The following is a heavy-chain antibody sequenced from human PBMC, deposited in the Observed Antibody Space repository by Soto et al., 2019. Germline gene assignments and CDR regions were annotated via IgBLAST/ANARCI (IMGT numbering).Heavy chain of an antibody. CDR1: GFTFSSYA. Sequence: QVQLVESGGGVVQPGRSLRLSCAASGFTFSSYAMHWVRQAPGKGLEWVAVISYDGSNKYYADSVKGRFTISRDNSKNTLYLQMNSPRAEDTAVYYCARDSRGQLWSPSPAFDIWGQGTMVTVSS. V-gene: IGHV3-30-3*01. J-gene: IGHJ3*02. CDR2: ISYDGSNK. CDR3: ARDSRGQLWSPSPAFDI. D-gene: IGHD5-18*01.